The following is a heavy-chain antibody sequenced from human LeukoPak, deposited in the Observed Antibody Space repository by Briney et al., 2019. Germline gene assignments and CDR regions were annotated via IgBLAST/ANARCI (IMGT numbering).Heavy chain of an antibody. CDR3: ARESISGYQNYYYYGMDV. CDR2: ISVYNGNT. Sequence: ASVKVSCKTSGYTFTNYAITWVRQAPGQGLEWMGWISVYNGNTIYEQKFQGRVTMTTDTPTSTAYMELRSLRSDDTAVYYCARESISGYQNYYYYGMDVWGQGTTVTVSS. CDR1: GYTFTNYA. V-gene: IGHV1-18*01. D-gene: IGHD3-22*01. J-gene: IGHJ6*02.